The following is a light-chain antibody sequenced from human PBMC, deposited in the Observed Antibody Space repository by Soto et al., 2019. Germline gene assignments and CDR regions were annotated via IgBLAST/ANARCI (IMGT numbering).Light chain of an antibody. V-gene: IGKV1-12*01. CDR2: TGS. J-gene: IGKJ1*01. Sequence: DIHMTQSPSSVSASVCDRVTITCRASQAIDSWLAWYQQKPGEAPKLLIFTGSLLHSGVPPRFSGSGSGTDFTLTISSLQPEDFATYYCQQTLSFPPTFGQGTKVDIK. CDR1: QAIDSW. CDR3: QQTLSFPPT.